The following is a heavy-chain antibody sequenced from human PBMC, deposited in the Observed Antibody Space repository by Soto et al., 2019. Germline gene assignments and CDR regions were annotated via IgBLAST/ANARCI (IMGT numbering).Heavy chain of an antibody. D-gene: IGHD3-16*01. CDR3: ARKPDVATAKVGGGYVFDV. J-gene: IGHJ3*01. CDR1: SGSIFTTNW. V-gene: IGHV4-4*02. CDR2: IYHSGSL. Sequence: QVQLQESGPGLVKPSGTLSLTCAASSGSIFTTNWWSWVRQSPGRGLQWIGDIYHSGSLKYNPSLQSRVSISIDKSKDRFFLHLTSVTAADTAVYYCARKPDVATAKVGGGYVFDVWGQGTMVPVSS.